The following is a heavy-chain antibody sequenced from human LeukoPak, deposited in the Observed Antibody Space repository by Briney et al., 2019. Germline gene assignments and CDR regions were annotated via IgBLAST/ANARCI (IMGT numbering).Heavy chain of an antibody. D-gene: IGHD5-12*01. CDR3: ARDGRGYSGYDYVRY. V-gene: IGHV1-69*04. J-gene: IGHJ4*02. CDR2: IIPIFGIA. CDR1: GGTFSSYA. Sequence: VASVKVSCKASGGTFSSYAISWVRRAPGQGLEWMGRIIPIFGIANYAQKFQGRVTITADKSTSTAYMELSSLRSEDTAVYYCARDGRGYSGYDYVRYWGQGTLVTVSS.